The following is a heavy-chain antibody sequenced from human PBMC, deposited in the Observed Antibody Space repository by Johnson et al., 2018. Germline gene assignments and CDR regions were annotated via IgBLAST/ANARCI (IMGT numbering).Heavy chain of an antibody. Sequence: QVQLVESEGGVVQXGRSXRLXCAASEFTFSTYGMHWVRQAPGKGLEWAAVIWYDGSNKDYADSVKGRFTISRDNSKNTLHLQMNSLSAEDTAVYYCERARMPYGDYLEYFQHWGQGTLVTVSS. CDR3: ERARMPYGDYLEYFQH. J-gene: IGHJ1*01. D-gene: IGHD4-17*01. CDR2: IWYDGSNK. V-gene: IGHV3-33*01. CDR1: EFTFSTYG.